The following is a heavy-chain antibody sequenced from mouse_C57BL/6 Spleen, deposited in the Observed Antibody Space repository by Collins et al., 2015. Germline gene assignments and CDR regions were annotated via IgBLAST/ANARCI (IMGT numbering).Heavy chain of an antibody. J-gene: IGHJ2*01. D-gene: IGHD4-1*01. Sequence: QVQLQQSGAELVRPGASVTLSCKASGYTFTDYEMHWVKQTPVHGLEWIGAIDPETGGTAYNQKFKGKATLTADKSSSTAYMELRSLTSEDSAVYYCTRWSGSHDYWGQGTTLTVSS. V-gene: IGHV1-15*01. CDR2: IDPETGGT. CDR1: GYTFTDYE. CDR3: TRWSGSHDY.